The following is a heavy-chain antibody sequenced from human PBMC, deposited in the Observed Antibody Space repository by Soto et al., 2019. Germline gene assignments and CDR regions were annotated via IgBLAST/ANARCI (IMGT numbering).Heavy chain of an antibody. J-gene: IGHJ4*02. V-gene: IGHV3-30*18. Sequence: GGSLRLSCAASGFTFSSYGMYWVRQAPGKGLEWVAAISYDGSNNYHADSVKGRFTISRDNSKNTLYLQLNSLRTEDTAVYYCAKDIVKYTYGACDYWGQGVLVTVSS. CDR2: ISYDGSNN. CDR3: AKDIVKYTYGACDY. CDR1: GFTFSSYG. D-gene: IGHD5-18*01.